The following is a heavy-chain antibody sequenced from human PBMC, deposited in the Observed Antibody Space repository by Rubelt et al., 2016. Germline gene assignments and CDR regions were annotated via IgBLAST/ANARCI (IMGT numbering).Heavy chain of an antibody. CDR2: LTGSGSNI. CDR1: GFTFSSYA. V-gene: IGHV3-23*01. Sequence: EVQLLESGGGLAQPGGSLRLSCAASGFTFSSYAMSWVRQAPGKGLEWVSSLTGSGSNIYYADSVRVRFTLSRDNSKNTLDLQMSGLRADDTAVYYCAKGGGDHGSGRAGMDVWGQGTTVTVSS. D-gene: IGHD3-10*01. J-gene: IGHJ6*02. CDR3: AKGGGDHGSGRAGMDV.